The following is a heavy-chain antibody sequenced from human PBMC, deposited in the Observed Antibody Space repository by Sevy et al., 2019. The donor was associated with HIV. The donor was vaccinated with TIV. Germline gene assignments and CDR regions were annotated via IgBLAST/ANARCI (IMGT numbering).Heavy chain of an antibody. CDR2: IYYSGST. V-gene: IGHV4-39*01. J-gene: IGHJ4*02. Sequence: SETLSLTCTVSGGSISSSSYYWGWIRQPPGKGLEWIGSIYYSGSTYYNPSLKSRVTISVDTSKNQFSLKLSSVTAADTAVYYWASSVEVTFFDYWGQGTLVTVSS. CDR1: GGSISSSSYY. CDR3: ASSVEVTFFDY. D-gene: IGHD1-1*01.